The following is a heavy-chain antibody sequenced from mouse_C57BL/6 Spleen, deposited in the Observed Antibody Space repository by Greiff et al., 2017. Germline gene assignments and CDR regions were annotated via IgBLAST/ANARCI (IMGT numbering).Heavy chain of an antibody. CDR1: GYTFTSYW. CDR3: ARYTKPLYDCFDY. CDR2: IDPSDSET. V-gene: IGHV1-52*01. J-gene: IGHJ2*01. D-gene: IGHD1-1*01. Sequence: VQLQQPGAELVRPGSSVKLSCKASGYTFTSYWMHWVKQRPIQGLEWIGNIDPSDSETPYNQKFKDKATLTVDKSSSTAYMQLSSLTSEDSAVYYCARYTKPLYDCFDYWGQGTTLTVSS.